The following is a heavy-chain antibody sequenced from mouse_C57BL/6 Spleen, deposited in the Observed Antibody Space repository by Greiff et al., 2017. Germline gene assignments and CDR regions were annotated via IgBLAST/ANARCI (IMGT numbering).Heavy chain of an antibody. J-gene: IGHJ3*01. CDR2: INPSNGGT. CDR1: GYTFTSYW. D-gene: IGHD3-2*02. V-gene: IGHV1-53*01. Sequence: VQLQQPGTELVKPGASVKLSCKASGYTFTSYWMHWVKQRPGQGLEWIGNINPSNGGTNYNEKFKSKATLTVDKSSSTAYMQLGSLTSEDSAVYYCARETAQAAWFAYWGQGTLVTVSA. CDR3: ARETAQAAWFAY.